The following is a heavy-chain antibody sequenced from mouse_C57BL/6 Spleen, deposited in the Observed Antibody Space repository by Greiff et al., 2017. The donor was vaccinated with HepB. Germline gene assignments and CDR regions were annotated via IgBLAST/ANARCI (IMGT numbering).Heavy chain of an antibody. Sequence: EVQLQQSGPELVKPGASVKISCKASGYSFTDYNMNWVKQSNGKSLEWIGVINPNYGTTSYNQKFKGKATLTVDQSSSTAYMQLNSLTSEDSAVYYCATAQATFNYYAMDYWGQGTSATVSS. CDR1: GYSFTDYN. D-gene: IGHD3-2*02. V-gene: IGHV1-39*01. CDR3: ATAQATFNYYAMDY. J-gene: IGHJ4*01. CDR2: INPNYGTT.